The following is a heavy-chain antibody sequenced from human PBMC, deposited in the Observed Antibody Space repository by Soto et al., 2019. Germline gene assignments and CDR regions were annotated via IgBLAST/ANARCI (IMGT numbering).Heavy chain of an antibody. CDR3: ARDHGDLVVVPAASDY. J-gene: IGHJ4*02. CDR2: ISPYNGNT. V-gene: IGHV1-18*01. CDR1: GYTVTNYD. D-gene: IGHD2-2*01. Sequence: ASVKVSCKASGYTVTNYDINWVRQAPGHGLEWMGLISPYNGNTKSAQRFQGRVTMTTDPSTSTAYMELRSLRSDDTATYYCARDHGDLVVVPAASDYWGQGSLVTVSS.